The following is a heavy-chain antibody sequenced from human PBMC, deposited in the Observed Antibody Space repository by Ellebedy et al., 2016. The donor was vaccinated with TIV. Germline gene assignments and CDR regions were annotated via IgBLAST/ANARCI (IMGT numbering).Heavy chain of an antibody. J-gene: IGHJ3*02. V-gene: IGHV3-7*01. CDR2: INQDGSDK. Sequence: GGSLRLSCGASGFSFRNYWMTWVRQAPGKGLEWVANINQDGSDKYYEDSVKGRFTIARDNAKNSLYLQMSSLRVEETAVYYCATDGSYGDYRSPTHAFVMWGQGTMVAVSS. D-gene: IGHD4-17*01. CDR3: ATDGSYGDYRSPTHAFVM. CDR1: GFSFRNYW.